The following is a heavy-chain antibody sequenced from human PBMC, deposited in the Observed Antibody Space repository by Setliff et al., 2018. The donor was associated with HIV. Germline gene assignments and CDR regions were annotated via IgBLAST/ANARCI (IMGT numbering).Heavy chain of an antibody. CDR2: INPNSGGT. J-gene: IGHJ3*02. D-gene: IGHD6-13*01. V-gene: IGHV1-2*06. CDR3: ARPSFGSSSWKNDAFDI. CDR1: GYTFTGYY. Sequence: ASVKVSCKASGYTFTGYYMHWVRQAPGQGLEWMGRINPNSGGTNYAQKFQGRVTMTRDTSISTAYMELSRLRSDDTAVYYRARPSFGSSSWKNDAFDIWGQGTMVTVSS.